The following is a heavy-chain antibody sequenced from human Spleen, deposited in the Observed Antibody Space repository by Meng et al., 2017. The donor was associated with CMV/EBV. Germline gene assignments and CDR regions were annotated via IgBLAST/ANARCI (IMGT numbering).Heavy chain of an antibody. J-gene: IGHJ4*02. V-gene: IGHV3-74*01. CDR3: AKDVRNWNFGFDS. CDR1: GFTFSSYW. Sequence: CAASGFTFSSYWIHWVRQAPGKGLVWVSRINSDGSSTSYADSVKGRFTISRDNSKNTLYLQMNSLRAEDTAVYHCAKDVRNWNFGFDSWGQGTLVTVSS. CDR2: INSDGSST. D-gene: IGHD1-20*01.